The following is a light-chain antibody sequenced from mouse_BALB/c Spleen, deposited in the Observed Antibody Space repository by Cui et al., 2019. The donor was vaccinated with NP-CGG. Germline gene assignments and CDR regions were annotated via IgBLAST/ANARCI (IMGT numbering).Light chain of an antibody. CDR3: ALWYSNHWV. V-gene: IGLV1*01. CDR2: GTN. CDR1: TWAVTTNNY. Sequence: QAVVTQESALTTSPGETVTLTCRSSTWAVTTNNYANWIQEKPGHLFTGLIGGTNNRAPGVPARFSGSLIGDKAALTITGAQTEDEAIYFCALWYSNHWVFGGGTKLTVL. J-gene: IGLJ1*01.